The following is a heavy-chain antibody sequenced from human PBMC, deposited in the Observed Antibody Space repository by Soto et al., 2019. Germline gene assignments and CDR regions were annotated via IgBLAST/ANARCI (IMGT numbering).Heavy chain of an antibody. CDR3: GGLYYYYGMDV. CDR2: INHSGST. J-gene: IGHJ6*02. V-gene: IGHV4-34*01. CDR1: GGSFSGYY. Sequence: SETLSLTCAVYGGSFSGYYWSWIRQPPGKGPEWIGEINHSGSTNYNPSLKSRVTISVDTSKNQFSLKLSSVTAADTAVYYCGGLYYYYGMDVWGQGTTVTVSS.